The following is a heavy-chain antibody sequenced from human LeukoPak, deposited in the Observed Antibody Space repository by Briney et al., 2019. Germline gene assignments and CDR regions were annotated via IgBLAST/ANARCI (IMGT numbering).Heavy chain of an antibody. CDR3: ARDRAHCSSTSCLNWFDP. J-gene: IGHJ5*02. Sequence: PSETLSLTCAVYGGSFSGYYWSWIRQLPGKGLEWIGEINHSGSTNYNPSLKSRVTISVDTSKNQFSLKLSSVTAADTAVYYCARDRAHCSSTSCLNWFDPWGQGTLVTVSS. D-gene: IGHD2-2*01. CDR1: GGSFSGYY. V-gene: IGHV4-34*01. CDR2: INHSGST.